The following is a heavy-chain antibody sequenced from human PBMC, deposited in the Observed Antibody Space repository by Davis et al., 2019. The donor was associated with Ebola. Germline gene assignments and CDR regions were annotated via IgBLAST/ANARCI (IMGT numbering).Heavy chain of an antibody. J-gene: IGHJ6*04. CDR1: GGSISSYY. V-gene: IGHV4-59*01. D-gene: IGHD5-18*01. CDR3: ARDQGYSYGYIYYYYGMDV. Sequence: SETLSLTCTASGGSISSYYWSWIRQPPGKGLEWIGYIYYSGSTNYNPSLKSRVTISVDTSKNQFSLKLSSVTAADTAVYYCARDQGYSYGYIYYYYGMDVWGKGTTVTVSS. CDR2: IYYSGST.